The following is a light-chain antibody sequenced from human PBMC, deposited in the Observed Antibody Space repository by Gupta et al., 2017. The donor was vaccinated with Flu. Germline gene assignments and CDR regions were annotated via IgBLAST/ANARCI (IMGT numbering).Light chain of an antibody. CDR1: SGGIGGYKY. CDR2: DVS. J-gene: IGLJ3*02. V-gene: IGLV2-11*01. CDR3: CSDAGSYTWV. Sequence: SVTISGSGTSGGIGGYKYVCWYQQHPGKAANLMIYDVSERPAGVTDRFSGDKSGHTAALTTSGLQDEDEDDYYCCSDAGSYTWVLGGGTKLTVL.